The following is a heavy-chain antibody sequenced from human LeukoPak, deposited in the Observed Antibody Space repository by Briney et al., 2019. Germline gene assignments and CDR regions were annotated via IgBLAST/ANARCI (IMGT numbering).Heavy chain of an antibody. CDR1: EFTFSTYG. CDR3: AKDRYSGLNTIDY. J-gene: IGHJ4*02. CDR2: ISYDGSYK. V-gene: IGHV3-30*18. Sequence: TGGSLILSCAASEFTFSTYGMHWVRQAPGKGLEWVAVISYDGSYKFYADSVKGRFTISRDNSKSTLYLQMNSLRAEDTAVYYCAKDRYSGLNTIDYWGQGTLVTVSS. D-gene: IGHD6-13*01.